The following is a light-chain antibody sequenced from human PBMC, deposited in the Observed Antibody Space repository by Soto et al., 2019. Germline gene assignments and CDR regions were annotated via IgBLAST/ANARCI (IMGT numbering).Light chain of an antibody. CDR3: QQCYNWPQWT. CDR1: QSVGTF. J-gene: IGKJ1*01. Sequence: EIVLTQSPANLSLSPWERATLSCRASQSVGTFFAWYQQKPGQAPRLLIYDASNRATGIPARFSGSGSGTDFTLTISSLEPEDFAVYYCQQCYNWPQWTFGQGTKVDI. CDR2: DAS. V-gene: IGKV3-11*01.